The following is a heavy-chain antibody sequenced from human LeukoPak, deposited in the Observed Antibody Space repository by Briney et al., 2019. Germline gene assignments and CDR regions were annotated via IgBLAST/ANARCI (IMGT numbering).Heavy chain of an antibody. V-gene: IGHV3-48*01. CDR1: GFTFSSYS. D-gene: IGHD5-18*01. CDR3: ARDTYSYGPELQTYNWFDP. Sequence: GGSLRLSCAASGFTFSSYSMNWVRRAPGKGLEWVSYITSGSSNIKYADSVKGRFTISRDNAKNSLYLQMYSLRVEDMAVYYCARDTYSYGPELQTYNWFDPWGQGTLVTVSS. CDR2: ITSGSSNI. J-gene: IGHJ5*02.